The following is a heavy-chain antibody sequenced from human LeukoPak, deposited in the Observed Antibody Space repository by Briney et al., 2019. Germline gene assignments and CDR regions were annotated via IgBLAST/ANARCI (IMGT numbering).Heavy chain of an antibody. Sequence: PSETLSLTCTVSGGSLSSSSFYWGWIRQAPGKGLEWVASMYYSGTTYYNPSLKSRVTISADTSKKRFSLKSRSVTAADTAVYYCTRGSYDVLTGYSTLGEFWGQGTLVIVSS. CDR1: GGSLSSSSFY. CDR3: TRGSYDVLTGYSTLGEF. D-gene: IGHD3-9*01. J-gene: IGHJ1*01. V-gene: IGHV4-39*01. CDR2: MYYSGTT.